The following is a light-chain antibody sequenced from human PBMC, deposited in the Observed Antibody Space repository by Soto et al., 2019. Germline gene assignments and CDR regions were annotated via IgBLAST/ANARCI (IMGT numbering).Light chain of an antibody. CDR2: DVS. Sequence: QSVLTQPASVSGSPGQSITLSCTGTSSDVGGYNYVSWYQQHPGKAPKFMIYDVSNRPSGVSNRFSGSKSGNTASLTISGLQAEDEADYYCSSYTTSNTRQIVFGTGTRSP. V-gene: IGLV2-14*01. J-gene: IGLJ1*01. CDR3: SSYTTSNTRQIV. CDR1: SSDVGGYNY.